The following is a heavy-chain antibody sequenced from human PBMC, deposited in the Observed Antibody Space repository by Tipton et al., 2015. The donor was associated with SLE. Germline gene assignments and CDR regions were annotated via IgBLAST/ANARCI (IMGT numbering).Heavy chain of an antibody. CDR2: IYYSGST. V-gene: IGHV4-61*01. D-gene: IGHD3-16*01. J-gene: IGHJ3*02. CDR3: ARVGGNLAIDI. Sequence: TLSLTCTVSGGSISSGNYYWNWIRQSPGKGLEWIGYIYYSGSTNYNPSLKSRVTISVHTSKNQFSLKLSSVTAADTAVYYCARVGGNLAIDIWGQGTMVTVSS. CDR1: GGSISSGNYY.